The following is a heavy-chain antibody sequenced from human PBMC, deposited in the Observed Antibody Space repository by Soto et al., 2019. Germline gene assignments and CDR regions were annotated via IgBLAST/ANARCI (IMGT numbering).Heavy chain of an antibody. CDR3: ARGGVYLDY. V-gene: IGHV3-48*03. D-gene: IGHD2-8*02. CDR2: VATGSSLK. Sequence: PGGSLRLSCTASGFTFKSYEMSWVRQAPGKGLQWVSYVATGSSLKYHADSVKGRFTISRDNAKNSLFLQMNSLRAEDTGVYYCARGGVYLDYWGQGTLVTVSS. J-gene: IGHJ4*02. CDR1: GFTFKSYE.